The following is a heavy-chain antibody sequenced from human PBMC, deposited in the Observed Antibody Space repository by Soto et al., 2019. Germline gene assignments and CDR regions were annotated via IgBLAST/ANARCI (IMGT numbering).Heavy chain of an antibody. J-gene: IGHJ4*02. CDR3: ASEGTGFVFGY. V-gene: IGHV4-30-2*01. CDR1: GGSISSGGYS. CDR2: VFHSGST. Sequence: PSETLSLTCAVSGGSISSGGYSWDWIRQPPGKGLERIGYVFHSGSTHYNPSLKSRVTISVDRSRNQFSLKLSSVPAADPAVYYCASEGTGFVFGYWGQGTLVTVSS. D-gene: IGHD1-1*01.